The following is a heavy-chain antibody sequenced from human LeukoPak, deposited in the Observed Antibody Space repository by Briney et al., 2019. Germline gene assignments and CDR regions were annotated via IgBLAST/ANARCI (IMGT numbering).Heavy chain of an antibody. CDR2: IYYSGST. J-gene: IGHJ4*02. CDR1: GDSISSYY. CDR3: ARHARGYSSSWYSDY. D-gene: IGHD6-13*01. Sequence: PSETLSLTCIVSGDSISSYYWGWIRQPPGKGLEWIGSIYYSGSTYYSPSLKSRVTISVDTSKNQFSLKLSSVTAADTAVYYCARHARGYSSSWYSDYWGQGTLVTVSS. V-gene: IGHV4-39*01.